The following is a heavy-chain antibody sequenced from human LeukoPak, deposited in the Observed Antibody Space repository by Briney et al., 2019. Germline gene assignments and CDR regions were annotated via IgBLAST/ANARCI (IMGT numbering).Heavy chain of an antibody. V-gene: IGHV1-69*10. CDR3: ASRHDRQLLWFGESLEDY. CDR1: GGTFSSYA. Sequence: SVKVSCKASGGTFSSYAISWVRQAPGQGLEWMGGIIPIFGIANYAQKFQGRVTITADKSTSTAYMELSSLRSEDTAVYYCASRHDRQLLWFGESLEDYWGQGTLVTVSS. CDR2: IIPIFGIA. J-gene: IGHJ4*02. D-gene: IGHD3-10*01.